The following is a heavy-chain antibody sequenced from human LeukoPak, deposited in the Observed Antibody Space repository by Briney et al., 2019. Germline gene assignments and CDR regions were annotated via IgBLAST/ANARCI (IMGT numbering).Heavy chain of an antibody. CDR3: ARAGYGGNSDPFDY. CDR1: GGSISSYY. Sequence: SETLSFTCTVSGGSISSYYWSWIRQPPGEGLEWIGYIYYSGSTNYNPSLKSRVTISVDTSKNQFSLKLSSVTAADTAVYYCARAGYGGNSDPFDYWGQGTLVTVSS. D-gene: IGHD4-23*01. V-gene: IGHV4-59*01. CDR2: IYYSGST. J-gene: IGHJ4*02.